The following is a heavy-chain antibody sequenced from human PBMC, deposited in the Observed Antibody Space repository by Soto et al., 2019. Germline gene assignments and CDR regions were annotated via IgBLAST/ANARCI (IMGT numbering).Heavy chain of an antibody. CDR1: GFTFKNYD. D-gene: IGHD3-10*01. CDR2: ISGRGGVT. V-gene: IGHV3-23*01. CDR3: AKDRQFRSYYESAGHYDN. Sequence: EVQLLESGGGLVQPGGSLRLSCVASGFTFKNYDMRWVRQAPGKGLEWISGISGRGGVTYYAGSVKGRFTISRDNSKNTLYLQMNSLRAEDTALYYCAKDRQFRSYYESAGHYDNWGQGTLVTVSS. J-gene: IGHJ4*02.